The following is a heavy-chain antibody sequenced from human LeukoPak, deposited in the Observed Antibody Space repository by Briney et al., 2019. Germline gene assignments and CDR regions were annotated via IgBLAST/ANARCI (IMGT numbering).Heavy chain of an antibody. CDR3: AKDGAAGTSSYFDY. CDR2: ISWDGGST. D-gene: IGHD6-13*01. J-gene: IGHJ4*02. CDR1: GFTFDDYT. Sequence: PGGSLRLSCAASGFTFDDYTMHWVRQAPGKGLEWVSHISWDGGSTYYADSVKGRFTISRDNSKNSLYLQMNSLRTEDTALYYCAKDGAAGTSSYFDYWGQGTLVTVSS. V-gene: IGHV3-43*01.